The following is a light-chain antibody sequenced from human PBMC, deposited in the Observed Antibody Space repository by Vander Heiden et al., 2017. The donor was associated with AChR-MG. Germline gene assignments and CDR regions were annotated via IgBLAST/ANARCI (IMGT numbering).Light chain of an antibody. J-gene: IGKJ2*01. CDR3: QQRSHWPPYT. V-gene: IGKV3-11*01. CDR1: QSVNNY. Sequence: DILLTQSPATLSLSPGERATLSCRASQSVNNYLAWYQQKPGQAPRLLINDASTRATGIPARFTGSGSGTDFTLTISSLESEDFAVYYCQQRSHWPPYTFGQGTKLEIK. CDR2: DAS.